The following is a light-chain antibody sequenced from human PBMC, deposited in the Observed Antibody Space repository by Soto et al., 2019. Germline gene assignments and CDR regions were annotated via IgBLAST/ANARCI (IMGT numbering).Light chain of an antibody. CDR3: QQYNGYRWT. J-gene: IGKJ1*01. CDR2: KAS. V-gene: IGKV1-5*03. CDR1: QTISSW. Sequence: DIQMTQSPSTLSASVGDRVTITCRASQTISSWLAWYQQKPGKAPKLLIYKASSLESGVPSRFSGSGSGTEFTLTISSLQTDDFATYYCQQYNGYRWTFGQGTKVEIK.